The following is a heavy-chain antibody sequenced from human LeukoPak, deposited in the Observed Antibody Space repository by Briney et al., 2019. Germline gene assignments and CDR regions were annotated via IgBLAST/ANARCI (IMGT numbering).Heavy chain of an antibody. Sequence: GGSLRLSCAASGFTFSSYSMNWVRQPPGRGLEWVSIISGSGDRTYYTDSVKGRFTISRDNSRNTLYLQMSSLRTEDTAVYYCAKIPQVGTTSVPNFDYWGQGTLVTVSS. CDR2: ISGSGDRT. D-gene: IGHD2/OR15-2a*01. V-gene: IGHV3-23*01. CDR1: GFTFSSYS. CDR3: AKIPQVGTTSVPNFDY. J-gene: IGHJ4*02.